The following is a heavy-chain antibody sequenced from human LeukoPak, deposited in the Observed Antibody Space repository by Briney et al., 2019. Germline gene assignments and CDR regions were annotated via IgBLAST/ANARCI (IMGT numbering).Heavy chain of an antibody. CDR1: GLXFSSYS. D-gene: IGHD3-22*01. Sequence: PGGSLRLSCAASGLXFSSYSISWVRQAPGKGLYLVSGISASGSSTYYADSVKGRFIISRDNSKNTLYLQMYSLRAEDTAVYYCAKSPNYYDSSGLDYWGQGTLSPSPQ. CDR2: ISASGSST. J-gene: IGHJ4*02. V-gene: IGHV3-23*01. CDR3: AKSPNYYDSSGLDY.